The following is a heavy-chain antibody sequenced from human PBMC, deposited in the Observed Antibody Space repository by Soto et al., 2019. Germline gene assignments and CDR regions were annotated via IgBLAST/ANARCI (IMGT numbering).Heavy chain of an antibody. CDR3: ARESAITGTTLDP. J-gene: IGHJ5*02. CDR2: IIPILGIA. V-gene: IGHV1-69*04. Sequence: GASVKVSCKASGGTFSSYTISWVRQAPGQGLEWMGRIIPILGIANYAQKFQGRVTITADKSTSTAYMELSSLRSEDTAVYYCARESAITGTTLDPWGQGTLVTVSS. D-gene: IGHD1-7*01. CDR1: GGTFSSYT.